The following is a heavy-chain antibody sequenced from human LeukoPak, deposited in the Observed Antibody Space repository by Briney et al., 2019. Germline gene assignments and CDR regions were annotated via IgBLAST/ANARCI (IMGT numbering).Heavy chain of an antibody. CDR1: GFGFSRYA. D-gene: IGHD4-23*01. J-gene: IGHJ6*03. CDR3: ARVLRGYGYYYYYMDV. V-gene: IGHV3-23*01. Sequence: KPGGSLRLSCAASGFGFSRYAMTWVRQAPGKGLEWVSLITESGHSTYYTKSVKGRFTISRDNAKNSLYLQMNSLRAEDTAFYYCARVLRGYGYYYYYMDVWGKGTTVTVSS. CDR2: ITESGHST.